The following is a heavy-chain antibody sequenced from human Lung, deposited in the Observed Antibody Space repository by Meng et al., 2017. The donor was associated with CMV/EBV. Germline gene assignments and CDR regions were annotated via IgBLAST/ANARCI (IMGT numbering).Heavy chain of an antibody. J-gene: IGHJ4*02. D-gene: IGHD2-2*01. CDR3: VRDGNSWNFDY. V-gene: IGHV3-74*01. Sequence: ESXKISCTASGFTFSDYWMHWIRKTPGKGLLWVSRIKGDGRHPIYGDSVKGRFTISRDNAKNTLYLQMNTLRVEYTAVYDCVRDGNSWNFDYWGQGSLVTVSS. CDR1: GFTFSDYW. CDR2: IKGDGRHP.